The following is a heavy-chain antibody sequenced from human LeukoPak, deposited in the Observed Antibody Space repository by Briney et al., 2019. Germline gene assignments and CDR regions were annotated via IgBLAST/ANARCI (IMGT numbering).Heavy chain of an antibody. D-gene: IGHD1-14*01. Sequence: GGSLRLSCAASGFTFSSYGMHWVRQAPGKGLEWMTCVLDDTDFPYYADSVKGRFIISRDTSKNVVYLQMNSLRPEDTAIYYCASEPGLNRGPVYAMDVWGQGTTVTVSS. V-gene: IGHV3-30*03. CDR2: VLDDTDFP. CDR3: ASEPGLNRGPVYAMDV. J-gene: IGHJ6*02. CDR1: GFTFSSYG.